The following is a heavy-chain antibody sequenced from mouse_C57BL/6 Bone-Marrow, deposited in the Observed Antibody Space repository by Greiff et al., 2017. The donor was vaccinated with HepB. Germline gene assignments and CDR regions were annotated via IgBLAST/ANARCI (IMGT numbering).Heavy chain of an antibody. Sequence: QVQLQQPGAELVKPGASVKMSCKASGYTFTSYWITWVKQRPGQGLEWIGDIYPGSGSTKYNEKFKSKATLTVDTSSSTAYMQLSSLTSEDSAVYYCAREGYFYYYGSSYVDYAMDYWGQGTSVTVSS. CDR3: AREGYFYYYGSSYVDYAMDY. V-gene: IGHV1-55*01. D-gene: IGHD1-1*01. CDR1: GYTFTSYW. CDR2: IYPGSGST. J-gene: IGHJ4*01.